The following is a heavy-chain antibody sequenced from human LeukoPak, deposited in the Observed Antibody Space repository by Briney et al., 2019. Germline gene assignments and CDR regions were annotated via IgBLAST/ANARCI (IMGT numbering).Heavy chain of an antibody. Sequence: SETLSLTCTVSGGSISSSSYYWGWIRQPPGKGLEWIGSIYYSGSTYYNPSLKGRVTISVDTSKNQFSLKLSSVTAADTAVYYCARGYYDFWSGYLPVIWGQGTLVTVSS. V-gene: IGHV4-39*01. J-gene: IGHJ4*02. CDR3: ARGYYDFWSGYLPVI. D-gene: IGHD3-3*01. CDR1: GGSISSSSYY. CDR2: IYYSGST.